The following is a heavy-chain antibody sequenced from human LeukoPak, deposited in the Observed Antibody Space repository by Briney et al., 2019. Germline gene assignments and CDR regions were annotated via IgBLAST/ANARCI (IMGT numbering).Heavy chain of an antibody. CDR1: GYTFTGYY. V-gene: IGHV1-2*02. Sequence: GASVKVSCKASGYTFTGYYMHWVRQAPGQGLEWMGWINPNSGGTNYAQKFQGRVTMTRDTSISTAYMELSRLRSDDTAVYYCARTAITMVRGVSKARFDPWGQGTLVTVSS. CDR2: INPNSGGT. J-gene: IGHJ5*02. CDR3: ARTAITMVRGVSKARFDP. D-gene: IGHD3-10*01.